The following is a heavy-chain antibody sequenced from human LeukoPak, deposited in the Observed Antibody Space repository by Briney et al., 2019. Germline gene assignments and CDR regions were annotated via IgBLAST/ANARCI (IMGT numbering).Heavy chain of an antibody. CDR1: GGSISTYY. Sequence: SETLSLTCTVSGGSISTYYWTWIRQPPGKGLEWIGYIYYSGSTNYNPSLKSRVTISVDTSKNQFSLKLSSVTAADTAVYCCARRELFNGAFDIWGQGTMVTVSS. CDR3: ARRELFNGAFDI. V-gene: IGHV4-59*01. CDR2: IYYSGST. J-gene: IGHJ3*02. D-gene: IGHD1-26*01.